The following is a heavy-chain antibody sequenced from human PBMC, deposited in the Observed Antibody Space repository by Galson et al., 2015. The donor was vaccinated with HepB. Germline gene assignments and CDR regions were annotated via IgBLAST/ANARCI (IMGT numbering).Heavy chain of an antibody. CDR2: ISYDGSNK. V-gene: IGHV3-30-3*01. J-gene: IGHJ5*02. CDR3: ARGGGGIVVVPAA. D-gene: IGHD2-2*01. CDR1: GFTFSSYA. Sequence: SLRLSCAASGFTFSSYAMHWVRQAPGKGLEWVAVISYDGSNKYYADSVKGRFTISRDNSKNTLYLQMNSLRAEDTAVYYCARGGGGIVVVPAAWGQGTLVTVSS.